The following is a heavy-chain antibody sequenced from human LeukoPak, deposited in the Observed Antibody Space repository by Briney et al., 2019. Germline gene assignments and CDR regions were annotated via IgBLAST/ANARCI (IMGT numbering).Heavy chain of an antibody. V-gene: IGHV4-30-4*01. CDR3: AREYYYYYGMDV. Sequence: SQTLSLTCTVSGGSISSGDYYWSWIRQPPGEGLEWIGYTYYSGSTYYNPSLKSRVTISVDTSKNQFSPKLSSVTAADAAVYYCAREYYYYYGMDVWGQGTTVTVSS. CDR2: TYYSGST. CDR1: GGSISSGDYY. J-gene: IGHJ6*02.